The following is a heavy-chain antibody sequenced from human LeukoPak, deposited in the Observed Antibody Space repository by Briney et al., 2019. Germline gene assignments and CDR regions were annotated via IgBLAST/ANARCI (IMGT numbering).Heavy chain of an antibody. D-gene: IGHD6-13*01. J-gene: IGHJ4*02. CDR3: ASIAAAGNE. CDR1: GGAISRSTLY. Sequence: SETLSLTCTVSGGAISRSTLYWGWIRQPPGKGLEWIGSIDYAGSTYYNSSLKSRVTISVDTSKNQFSLRMSFVSAADTAVYYCASIAAAGNEWGQGALVIVSS. V-gene: IGHV4-39*01. CDR2: IDYAGST.